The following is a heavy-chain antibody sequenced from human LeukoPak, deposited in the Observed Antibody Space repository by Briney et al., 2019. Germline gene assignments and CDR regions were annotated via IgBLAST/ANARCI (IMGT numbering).Heavy chain of an antibody. CDR1: GDSFSRDNYH. CDR3: AKYQSGTMLDY. Sequence: PSETLSLTCTISGDSFSRDNYHWGLVRQPPGKGLEWIGTVYYNGNTQYNPSLKSRVTISGDTSKNQFSLRLRSVTAADTAVYYCAKYQSGTMLDYWGQGILVTVSS. J-gene: IGHJ4*02. V-gene: IGHV4-39*01. CDR2: VYYNGNT. D-gene: IGHD6-13*01.